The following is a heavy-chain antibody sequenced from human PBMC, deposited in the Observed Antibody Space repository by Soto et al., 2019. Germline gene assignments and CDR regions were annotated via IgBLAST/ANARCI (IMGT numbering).Heavy chain of an antibody. CDR3: ARRGSGSYYDD. Sequence: EVQLLESGGGLVQPGGSLRLSCAASGFTFSSYAMRWVRQAPGKGLEWVSAISGSGGSTYYADSVKGRFTISRDNSKNTLYLQMNGLRAEDTAVYYCARRGSGSYYDDWGQGTLVTVSS. J-gene: IGHJ4*02. CDR1: GFTFSSYA. D-gene: IGHD1-26*01. CDR2: ISGSGGST. V-gene: IGHV3-23*01.